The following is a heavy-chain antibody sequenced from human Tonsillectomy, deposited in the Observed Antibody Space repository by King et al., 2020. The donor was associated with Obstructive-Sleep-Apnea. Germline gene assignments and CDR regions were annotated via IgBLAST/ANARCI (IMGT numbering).Heavy chain of an antibody. J-gene: IGHJ4*02. V-gene: IGHV3-64D*09. CDR3: VKGAYGDYSPFDY. D-gene: IGHD4-17*01. CDR2: ISSNGGST. CDR1: GFTFSSYA. Sequence: VQLVESGGGLVQPGGSLRLSCSASGFTFSSYAMHWVRQAPGKGLEYVSAISSNGGSTYYADSVKGRFTISRDNSKNTLYLQMSSLRAEDTAVYYCVKGAYGDYSPFDYWGQGTLVTVSS.